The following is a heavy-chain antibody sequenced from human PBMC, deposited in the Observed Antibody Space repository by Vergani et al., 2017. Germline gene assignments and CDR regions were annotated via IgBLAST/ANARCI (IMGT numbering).Heavy chain of an antibody. CDR1: ADSISSGSYY. V-gene: IGHV4-39*01. Sequence: QLQIQQSGPGLVKPSETLLLTCTVSADSISSGSYYLGWIRQPQGKSLEWIGSIYYSGVTYYNPTLKSRVAISVDTSKNRFSLKVTSVTAADTAVYFCERQRPGSGWSPGDFDDWGQGTLVTVSS. D-gene: IGHD6-19*01. CDR2: IYYSGVT. CDR3: ERQRPGSGWSPGDFDD. J-gene: IGHJ4*02.